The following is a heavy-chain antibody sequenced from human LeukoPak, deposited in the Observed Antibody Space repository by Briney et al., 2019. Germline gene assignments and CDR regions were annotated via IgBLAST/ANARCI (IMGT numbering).Heavy chain of an antibody. Sequence: ASVKVSCKASGYTFTNYYMHWVRQAPGQGLEWMGIINPSGGSTSYAQKFQGRVTMTRDMSTSTVYMELTSLRSEDTAVYYCARVGELPRGDFDYWGQGTLVTVSS. CDR1: GYTFTNYY. CDR2: INPSGGST. J-gene: IGHJ4*02. CDR3: ARVGELPRGDFDY. D-gene: IGHD3-16*01. V-gene: IGHV1-46*01.